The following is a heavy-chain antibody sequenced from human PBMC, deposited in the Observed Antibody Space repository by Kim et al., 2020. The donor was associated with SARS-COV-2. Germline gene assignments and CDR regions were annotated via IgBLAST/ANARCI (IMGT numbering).Heavy chain of an antibody. Sequence: GGSLRLSCAASGFTFNTYAMSWVRQAPGKGLEWVSSISGSGYSTYYGDAVKGRFTISRDNSKNTLYLQMNSLRAEDTARYYCAKVYGSGSENWFDPWGQG. J-gene: IGHJ5*02. D-gene: IGHD3-10*01. CDR3: AKVYGSGSENWFDP. CDR2: ISGSGYST. V-gene: IGHV3-23*01. CDR1: GFTFNTYA.